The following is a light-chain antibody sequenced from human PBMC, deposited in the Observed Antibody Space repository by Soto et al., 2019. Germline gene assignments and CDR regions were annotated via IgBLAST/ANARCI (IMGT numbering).Light chain of an antibody. Sequence: QSVLTQPASVSGSPGQSITISCTGTSSDVGNYNLVSWYQQHPGKAPKLMIYEVSKRPSGVSDRFSGSKSGNTASLTISGLQAEDEADYYCCSYAGSSTLYVFGTGTKVTV. CDR1: SSDVGNYNL. CDR2: EVS. V-gene: IGLV2-23*02. CDR3: CSYAGSSTLYV. J-gene: IGLJ1*01.